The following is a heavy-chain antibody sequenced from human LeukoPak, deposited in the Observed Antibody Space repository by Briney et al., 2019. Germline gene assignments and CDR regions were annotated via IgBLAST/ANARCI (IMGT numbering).Heavy chain of an antibody. CDR1: GFLFKNAW. Sequence: GGSLRLSCAASGFLFKNAWMTWVRQAPGKGLEWVGRIKSKVDGEATDYAAPVKGRFTISRDDSKNTLYLQMNSLKTEDTAVYYCSTDDSGHDWGRWGQGTLVTVSS. CDR2: IKSKVDGEAT. J-gene: IGHJ4*02. V-gene: IGHV3-15*01. D-gene: IGHD5-12*01. CDR3: STDDSGHDWGR.